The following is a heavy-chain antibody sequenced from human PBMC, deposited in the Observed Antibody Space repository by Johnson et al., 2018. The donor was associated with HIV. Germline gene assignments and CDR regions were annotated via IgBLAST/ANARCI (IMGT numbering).Heavy chain of an antibody. CDR1: GSTFSDYY. D-gene: IGHD2-21*02. J-gene: IGHJ3*02. Sequence: QVQLVESGGDLVKAGGSLRLSCAASGSTFSDYYMSWIRQAPGKGLEWVSYISGSGGTIYYADSVKGRFTISRDNAMKSVYLQMNSLRAEDTAVYYCTRGGWKVVTSIFAFDIWGQGTMVAVSS. CDR2: ISGSGGTI. V-gene: IGHV3-11*04. CDR3: TRGGWKVVTSIFAFDI.